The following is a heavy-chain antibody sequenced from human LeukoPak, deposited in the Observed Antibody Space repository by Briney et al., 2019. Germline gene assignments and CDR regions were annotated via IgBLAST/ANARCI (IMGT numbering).Heavy chain of an antibody. Sequence: PGGSLRLSCAASGFTFSSYAMSWVRQAPGKGLEWVSAISGSGGSTYYADSVKGRFTISRDNSKNTLYLQMNSLRAEDTAVYYCAKDRGSDILGLTPVDYFDYWGQGTLVTVSS. CDR1: GFTFSSYA. J-gene: IGHJ4*02. CDR3: AKDRGSDILGLTPVDYFDY. V-gene: IGHV3-23*01. CDR2: ISGSGGST. D-gene: IGHD7-27*01.